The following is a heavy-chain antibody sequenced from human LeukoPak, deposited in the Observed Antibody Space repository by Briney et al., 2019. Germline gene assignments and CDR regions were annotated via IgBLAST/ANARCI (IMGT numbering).Heavy chain of an antibody. CDR3: PRDQMNY. J-gene: IGHJ4*02. CDR2: IFSNGDT. V-gene: IGHV3-53*01. Sequence: GGSLRLSCTASEFTVSRNYMLWVRQAPGKGLEWVSLIFSNGDTHYADSVKGRFTISRDTSKNTVSLQMNSLRVEDTAMYYCPRDQMNYWGQGTLVTVSS. D-gene: IGHD5-24*01. CDR1: EFTVSRNY.